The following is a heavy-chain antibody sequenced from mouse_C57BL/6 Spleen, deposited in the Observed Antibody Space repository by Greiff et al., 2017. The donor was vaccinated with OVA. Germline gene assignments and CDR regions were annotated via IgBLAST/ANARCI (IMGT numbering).Heavy chain of an antibody. CDR1: GYTFTSYW. CDR2: IDPSDSYP. J-gene: IGHJ4*01. V-gene: IGHV1-69*01. CDR3: ARRGNYDAMDY. Sequence: QVQLQQSGAELVMPGASVKLSCKASGYTFTSYWMHWVKQRPGQGLEWIGEIDPSDSYPNYNQKFQGKSTLTVDKSSSTAYMQLSSLTSEDSAVYYCARRGNYDAMDYWGQGTSVTVSS. D-gene: IGHD2-1*01.